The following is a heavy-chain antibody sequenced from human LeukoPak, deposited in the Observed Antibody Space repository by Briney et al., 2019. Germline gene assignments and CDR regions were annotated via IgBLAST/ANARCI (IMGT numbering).Heavy chain of an antibody. V-gene: IGHV3-21*01. Sequence: GGSLRLSCAASGFTFSSYSMNWVRQAPGKGLEWVSSISSSSSYIYYADSVKGRFTISRDNAKNSLYLQMNSLRAEDTAVYYCVKGYSSGWYKDAFDIWGQGTMVTVSS. J-gene: IGHJ3*02. CDR1: GFTFSSYS. D-gene: IGHD6-19*01. CDR3: VKGYSSGWYKDAFDI. CDR2: ISSSSSYI.